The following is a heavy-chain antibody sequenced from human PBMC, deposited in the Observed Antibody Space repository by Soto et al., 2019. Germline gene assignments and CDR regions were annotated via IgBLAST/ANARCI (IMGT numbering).Heavy chain of an antibody. V-gene: IGHV1-3*01. D-gene: IGHD2-2*01. J-gene: IGHJ3*02. CDR2: INAGNGNT. CDR1: GYTFTSYG. CDR3: ARDPRYCISTSCYPDAFDI. Sequence: ASVKVSCKASGYTFTSYGISWVRQAPGQRLEWMGWINAGNGNTKYSQKFQGRVTITRDTSASTAYMELSSLRSEDTAVYYCARDPRYCISTSCYPDAFDIWGQGTMVTVSS.